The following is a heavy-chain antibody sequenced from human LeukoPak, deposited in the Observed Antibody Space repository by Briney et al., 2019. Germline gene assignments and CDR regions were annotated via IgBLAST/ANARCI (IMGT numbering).Heavy chain of an antibody. CDR2: IYYSGST. CDR1: GGSISSYY. V-gene: IGHV4-59*08. Sequence: SETLSLTCTVSGGSISSYYWSWIRQPPGKGLEWIGYIYYSGSTNYNTSLKSRVIISVDTSKNQLSLKLSSVTAADTAVYYCARLSRDGYNYPDYWGQGTLVTVLS. D-gene: IGHD5-24*01. CDR3: ARLSRDGYNYPDY. J-gene: IGHJ4*02.